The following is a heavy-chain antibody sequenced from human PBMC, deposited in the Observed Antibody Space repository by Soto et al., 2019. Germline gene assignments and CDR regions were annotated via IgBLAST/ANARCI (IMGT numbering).Heavy chain of an antibody. CDR1: GYSFTSYW. V-gene: IGHV5-51*01. CDR2: IYPGDSDT. J-gene: IGHJ6*02. D-gene: IGHD3-3*01. CDR3: ARHESRELRFLEWLTMDV. Sequence: GESLKISCKGSGYSFTSYWIGWVRQMPGKGLEWMGIIYPGDSDTRYSPSFQGQVTISADKSISTAYLQWSSLKASDTAMYYCARHESRELRFLEWLTMDVWGQGTTVTVSS.